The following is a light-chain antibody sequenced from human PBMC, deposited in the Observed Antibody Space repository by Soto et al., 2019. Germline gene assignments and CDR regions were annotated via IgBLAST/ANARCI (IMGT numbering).Light chain of an antibody. J-gene: IGLJ1*01. CDR2: DVS. CDR3: SSYTSSSTLDV. Sequence: QSALTQPASVSGSPGQSITISCTGTSSDVGGYNYVSWYQQHPGKAPNLMIYDVSNRPSGVSNRFSGSKSGNTASLTISGLQAEDEADDYCSSYTSSSTLDVFGTGTKLTVL. CDR1: SSDVGGYNY. V-gene: IGLV2-14*01.